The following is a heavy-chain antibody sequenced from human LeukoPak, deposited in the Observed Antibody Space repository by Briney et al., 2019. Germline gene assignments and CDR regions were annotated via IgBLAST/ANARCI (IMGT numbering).Heavy chain of an antibody. CDR3: ARDKAVTTELTQYFQH. CDR1: GCTFTNYG. D-gene: IGHD4-11*01. J-gene: IGHJ1*01. CDR2: ISAYNGYT. V-gene: IGHV1-18*01. Sequence: ASVKVSCKASGCTFTNYGVSWVRQAPGQGLEWMGWISAYNGYTNYAQKFQFRVTMTTDTSTSTAYMELRSLTSDDTAVYYCARDKAVTTELTQYFQHWGQGTLVTVSS.